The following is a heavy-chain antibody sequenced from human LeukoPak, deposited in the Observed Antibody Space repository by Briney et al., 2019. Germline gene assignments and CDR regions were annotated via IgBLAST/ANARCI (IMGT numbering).Heavy chain of an antibody. CDR2: INPNSGGT. D-gene: IGHD6-13*01. J-gene: IGHJ5*02. V-gene: IGHV1-2*04. CDR3: AKSLYSSSWYWGNWFDH. Sequence: ASVKVSCKASGYTFTGYYMHWVRQAPGQGLEWMGWINPNSGGTNYAQKFQGWVTMTRDTSISTAYMELSRLRSDDTAVYYCAKSLYSSSWYWGNWFDHWGQGTLVTVSS. CDR1: GYTFTGYY.